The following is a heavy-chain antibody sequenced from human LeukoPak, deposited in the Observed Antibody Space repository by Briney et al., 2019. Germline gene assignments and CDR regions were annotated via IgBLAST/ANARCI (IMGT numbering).Heavy chain of an antibody. CDR2: INSEGTTT. V-gene: IGHV3-74*03. D-gene: IGHD3-16*02. J-gene: IGHJ3*02. CDR3: ARMVSYAFDM. CDR1: GFTFSSYW. Sequence: GRSLRLSCAASGFTFSSYWMHWVRQGPGKGLEWVSRINSEGTTTMYADSVKGRFTTSRDNAKDTLSLQMNSLRAEDTAVYYCARMVSYAFDMWGQGTMVTVSS.